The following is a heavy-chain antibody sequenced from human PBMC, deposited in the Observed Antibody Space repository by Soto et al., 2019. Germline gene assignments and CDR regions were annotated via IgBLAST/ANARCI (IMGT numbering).Heavy chain of an antibody. CDR2: INDSGST. CDR1: GGSIRSHY. CDR3: AGVRWLGDFDY. V-gene: IGHV4-59*11. Sequence: QVQLQESGPGLVKPSETLSLTCTVSGGSIRSHYWSWIRQPPGKGLEWIGYINDSGSTNYNPSLKRTVSTSLDTSKNQFSLKLRSVTAADTAVYYCAGVRWLGDFDYWGQGALVTVSS. J-gene: IGHJ4*02. D-gene: IGHD5-12*01.